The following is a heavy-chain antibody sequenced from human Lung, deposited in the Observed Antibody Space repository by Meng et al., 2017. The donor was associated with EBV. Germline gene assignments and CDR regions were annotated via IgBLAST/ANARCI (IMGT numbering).Heavy chain of an antibody. CDR1: GFIFSNYN. CDR3: ARLSGTGWFDP. J-gene: IGHJ5*02. V-gene: IGHV3-21*02. D-gene: IGHD1-7*01. CDR2: ISSGNSYI. Sequence: EVQLVESGGGLVKPGDSXXLSCAASGFIFSNYNMNWVRQAPGKGPEWVSSISSGNSYIYYADSVKGRFTISRDNAKNSLSLQMNSLRAEDTAVYYCARLSGTGWFDPWGQGTLVTVSS.